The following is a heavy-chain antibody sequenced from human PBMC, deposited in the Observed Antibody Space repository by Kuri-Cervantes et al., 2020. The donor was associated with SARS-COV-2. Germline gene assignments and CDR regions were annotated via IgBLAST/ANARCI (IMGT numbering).Heavy chain of an antibody. V-gene: IGHV4-59*08. CDR2: IYYSGST. J-gene: IGHJ4*02. CDR3: ARLPDILTGYYNQAGVDY. Sequence: SETLSLTCTVSGGSISSHYWSWIRQPPGKELEWIGYIYYSGSTNYNPSLKSRVTISVDTSKNQFSLKLSSVTAADTAVYYCARLPDILTGYYNQAGVDYWGQGTLVTVSS. D-gene: IGHD3-9*01. CDR1: GGSISSHY.